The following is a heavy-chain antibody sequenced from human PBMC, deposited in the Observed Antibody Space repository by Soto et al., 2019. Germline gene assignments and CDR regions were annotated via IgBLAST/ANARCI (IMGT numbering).Heavy chain of an antibody. Sequence: LRLSCAASGFTFSSYEMNWVRQAPGKGLEWVSYISSSGSTIYYADSVKGRFTISRDNAKNSLYLQMNSLRAEDTAVYYCARVKASGTTHPWGQGTLVTVSS. CDR3: ARVKASGTTHP. CDR1: GFTFSSYE. CDR2: ISSSGSTI. D-gene: IGHD4-17*01. J-gene: IGHJ5*02. V-gene: IGHV3-48*03.